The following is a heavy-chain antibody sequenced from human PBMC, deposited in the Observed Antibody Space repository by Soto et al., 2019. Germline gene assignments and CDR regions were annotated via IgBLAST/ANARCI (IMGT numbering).Heavy chain of an antibody. V-gene: IGHV5-10-1*01. D-gene: IGHD3-16*01. CDR1: GYSFTSYW. J-gene: IGHJ6*02. CDR3: ARTPGYPIMGRYYYYGMDV. CDR2: IDPSDSYT. Sequence: LGESLKISCKGSGYSFTSYWISWVRQMPGKGLEWMGRIDPSDSYTNYSPSFQGHVTISADKSISTAYLQWSSLKASDTAMYYCARTPGYPIMGRYYYYGMDVWGQGTTVTV.